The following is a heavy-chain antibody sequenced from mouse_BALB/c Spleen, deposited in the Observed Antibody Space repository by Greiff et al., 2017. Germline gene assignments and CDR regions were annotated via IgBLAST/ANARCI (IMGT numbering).Heavy chain of an antibody. CDR3: ARGAYGNHEGFDY. D-gene: IGHD2-1*01. V-gene: IGHV1-69*02. J-gene: IGHJ2*01. CDR2: IDPSDSYT. Sequence: QVQLQQPGAELVKPGASVKLSCKASGYTFTSYWMHWVKQRPGQGLEWIGEIDPSDSYTNYNQKFKGKATLTVDKSSSTAYMQLSSLTSEDSAVYYCARGAYGNHEGFDYCGQGTTLTVSS. CDR1: GYTFTSYW.